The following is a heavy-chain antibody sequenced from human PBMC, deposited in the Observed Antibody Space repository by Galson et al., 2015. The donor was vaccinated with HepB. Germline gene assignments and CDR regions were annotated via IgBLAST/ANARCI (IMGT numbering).Heavy chain of an antibody. V-gene: IGHV3-74*01. CDR2: INSDGSST. D-gene: IGHD4-23*01. J-gene: IGHJ6*02. Sequence: SLRLSCAASGFTFSSYWMHWVRQAPGKGLVWVSRINSDGSSTSYADSVKGRFTISRDNAKNTLYLQMNSLRAEDTAVYYCARDLADYGGNSQSYYYYYYGMDVWGQGTTVTVSS. CDR3: ARDLADYGGNSQSYYYYYYGMDV. CDR1: GFTFSSYW.